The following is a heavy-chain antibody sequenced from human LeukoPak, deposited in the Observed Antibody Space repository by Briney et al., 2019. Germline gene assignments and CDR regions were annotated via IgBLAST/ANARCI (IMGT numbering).Heavy chain of an antibody. CDR3: ARDRNVIGADFDS. J-gene: IGHJ5*01. D-gene: IGHD2/OR15-2a*01. CDR2: VSFDGTNN. Sequence: GGSLRLSCVASGFIFENFAIHWVRQAPGKGLEWVSIVSFDGTNNFYADSVNGRFTVSRDNSKNRVYLHMNSLRPDDTAVYFCARDRNVIGADFDSWGRRTELTVSS. V-gene: IGHV3-30*04. CDR1: GFIFENFA.